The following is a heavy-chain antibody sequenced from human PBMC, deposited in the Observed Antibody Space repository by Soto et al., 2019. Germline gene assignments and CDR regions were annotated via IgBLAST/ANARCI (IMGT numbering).Heavy chain of an antibody. CDR1: GDSISSTRW. J-gene: IGHJ4*02. CDR3: ARDRGLEYSNEFDF. D-gene: IGHD4-4*01. V-gene: IGHV4-4*02. Sequence: PSETLSLTCFVSGDSISSTRWWSWVRQPPGKGLEWIGEVYHVGSTNYNPSLKSRVTILIDKSKNEFSLKLTSVTAADTAIYYCARDRGLEYSNEFDFWGQGILVTVSS. CDR2: VYHVGST.